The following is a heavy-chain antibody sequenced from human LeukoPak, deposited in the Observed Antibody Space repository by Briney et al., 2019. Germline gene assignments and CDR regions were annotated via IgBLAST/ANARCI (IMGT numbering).Heavy chain of an antibody. CDR1: GGSISSSSYY. CDR3: ARDQRIAVAGLIPDDAFDI. CDR2: IYYSGST. Sequence: SETLSLTCTVSGGSISSSSYYWSWIRQPPGKGLEWIGYIYYSGSTNYNPSLKSRVTISVDTSKNQFSLKLSSVTAADTAVYYCARDQRIAVAGLIPDDAFDIWGQGTMVTVSS. J-gene: IGHJ3*02. V-gene: IGHV4-61*01. D-gene: IGHD6-19*01.